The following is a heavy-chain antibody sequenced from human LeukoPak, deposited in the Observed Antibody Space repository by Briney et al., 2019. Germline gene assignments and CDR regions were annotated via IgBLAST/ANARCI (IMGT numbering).Heavy chain of an antibody. J-gene: IGHJ6*02. D-gene: IGHD3-22*01. CDR2: ISGSGGST. CDR3: ARDSMIVVVYYYYGMDV. V-gene: IGHV3-23*01. Sequence: GGSLRLSCAASGFTFSIYAMSWVRQAPGKGLEWVSAISGSGGSTYYADSVKGRFTISRDNSKNTLYLQMNSLRAEDTAVYYCARDSMIVVVYYYYGMDVWGQGTTVTVSS. CDR1: GFTFSIYA.